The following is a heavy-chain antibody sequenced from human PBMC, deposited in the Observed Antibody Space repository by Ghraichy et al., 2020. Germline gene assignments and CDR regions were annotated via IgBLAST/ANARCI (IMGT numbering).Heavy chain of an antibody. CDR2: ISPSGSDI. D-gene: IGHD2-21*02. V-gene: IGHV3-11*01. Sequence: GGSLRLSCAGTGFAFSDYYMSWIRQAPGKGLEWLSYISPSGSDISYADSVKGRFTISRDNAKRSLDLQMNNLRAEDTAVYHCARTARVLDVWGQGTTVTVSS. J-gene: IGHJ6*02. CDR1: GFAFSDYY. CDR3: ARTARVLDV.